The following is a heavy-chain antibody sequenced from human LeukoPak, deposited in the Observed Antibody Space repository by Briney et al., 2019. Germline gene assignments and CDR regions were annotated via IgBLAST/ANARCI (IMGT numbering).Heavy chain of an antibody. J-gene: IGHJ4*02. D-gene: IGHD5-18*01. V-gene: IGHV3-30-3*01. CDR1: GFTFSSYA. CDR2: ISYDGSNK. Sequence: GGSLRLSCAASGFTFSSYAMHWVRQAPGKGLEWVAVISYDGSNKYYADSVKGRFTISRDNFKNTLYLQMNSLRAEDTAVYYCARALGYSYGYADYWGQGTLVTVSS. CDR3: ARALGYSYGYADY.